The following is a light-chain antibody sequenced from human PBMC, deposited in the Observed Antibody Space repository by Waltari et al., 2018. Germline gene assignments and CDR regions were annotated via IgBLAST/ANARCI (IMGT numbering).Light chain of an antibody. J-gene: IGKJ4*01. V-gene: IGKV3-15*01. CDR1: QSVSSN. CDR2: GAS. CDR3: QQNNIWPFT. Sequence: EIMMTQSPATLSVSPGERVTLSCRASQSVSSNLAWYQQKYGQSPRILVYGASTRATGIPARFSGSGSGTEFTFTISSLQSEDFAVYFCQQNNIWPFTFGGGTKVEIK.